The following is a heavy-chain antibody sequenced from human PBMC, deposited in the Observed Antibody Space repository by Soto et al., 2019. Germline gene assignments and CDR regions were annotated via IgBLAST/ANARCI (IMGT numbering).Heavy chain of an antibody. CDR3: ARAPEYYDFWSGYSPAFDY. CDR2: INPSGGST. Sequence: ASVKVSCKASGYTFTSYYMHWVRQAPGQGLEWMGIINPSGGSTSYAQKFQGRVTMTRDTSTSTVYMELSSLRSEDTAVYYCARAPEYYDFWSGYSPAFDYWGQGTLVTVSS. D-gene: IGHD3-3*01. J-gene: IGHJ4*02. V-gene: IGHV1-46*01. CDR1: GYTFTSYY.